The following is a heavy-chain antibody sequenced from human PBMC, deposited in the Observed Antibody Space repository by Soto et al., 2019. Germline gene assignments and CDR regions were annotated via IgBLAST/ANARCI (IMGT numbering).Heavy chain of an antibody. CDR1: GYTFTSYA. J-gene: IGHJ5*02. V-gene: IGHV1-3*01. Sequence: VASVKVSCKASGYTFTSYAMHWVRQAPGQRLEWMGWINAGNGNTKYSQKFQGRVTITRDTSASTAYMELSSLRSEDTAVYYCARKWAPAWFDPWGQGTLVTVSS. CDR2: INAGNGNT. D-gene: IGHD2-2*01. CDR3: ARKWAPAWFDP.